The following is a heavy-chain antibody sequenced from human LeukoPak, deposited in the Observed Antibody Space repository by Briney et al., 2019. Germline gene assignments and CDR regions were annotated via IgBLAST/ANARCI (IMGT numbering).Heavy chain of an antibody. CDR2: IRSKANSYAT. Sequence: GGSLRLSCAASGFTFSGSAMHWVRQASGKGLEWVGRIRSKANSYATAYAASVKGRFTISRDDSKNTAYLQMNSLKTEDTAVYYCTRLTPVGFDYWGQGILVTVSS. V-gene: IGHV3-73*01. J-gene: IGHJ4*02. CDR1: GFTFSGSA. CDR3: TRLTPVGFDY.